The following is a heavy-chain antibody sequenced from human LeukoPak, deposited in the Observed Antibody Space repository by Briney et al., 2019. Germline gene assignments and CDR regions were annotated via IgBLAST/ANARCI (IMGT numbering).Heavy chain of an antibody. J-gene: IGHJ6*03. V-gene: IGHV3-23*01. D-gene: IGHD4-17*01. CDR2: ISRSGGTT. CDR1: GFTFSSYA. Sequence: GGSLRLSCAASGFTFSSYAMSWVRQAPGKGLEWVSAISRSGGTTYYADSVKGRFTISRDNSKTTLYLQMNCLRAEDTAIYYCAKNYGDYWTYYYYYMDVWGRGTTVTVSS. CDR3: AKNYGDYWTYYYYYMDV.